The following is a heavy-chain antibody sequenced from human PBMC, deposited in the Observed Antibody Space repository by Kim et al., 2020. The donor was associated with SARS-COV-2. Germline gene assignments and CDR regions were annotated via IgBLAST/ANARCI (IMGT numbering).Heavy chain of an antibody. CDR2: ISGSGGST. D-gene: IGHD3-22*01. J-gene: IGHJ4*02. CDR3: AKQGLSVVVVTWAFDY. V-gene: IGHV3-23*01. Sequence: GGSLRLSCAASGFTFSSYAMSWVRQAPGKGLEWVSAISGSGGSTYYADSVKGRFTISRDNSKTTLYLQMNSRRAEDTAVYYCAKQGLSVVVVTWAFDYWGQGTLVTVSS. CDR1: GFTFSSYA.